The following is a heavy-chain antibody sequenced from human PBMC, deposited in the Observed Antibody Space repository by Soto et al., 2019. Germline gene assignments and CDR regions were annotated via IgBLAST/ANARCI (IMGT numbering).Heavy chain of an antibody. J-gene: IGHJ4*02. D-gene: IGHD2-15*01. CDR3: ARESRYCSGGSCYFLPGIDY. V-gene: IGHV1-69*12. Sequence: VQLVQSGAEVKKPGSSVKVSCKASGGTFSSYAISWVRQAPGQGLEWMGGIIPIFGTANYAQKFQGRVTITADDSTSTAYMELSSLRSEDTAVYYCARESRYCSGGSCYFLPGIDYWGQGTLVTVSS. CDR2: IIPIFGTA. CDR1: GGTFSSYA.